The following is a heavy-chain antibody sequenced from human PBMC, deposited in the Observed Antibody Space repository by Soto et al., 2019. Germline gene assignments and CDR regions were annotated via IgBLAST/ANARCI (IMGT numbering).Heavy chain of an antibody. Sequence: SETLSLTCTVSGGSISSYYWSWIRQPPGKGLEWIGYIYYSGSTNYNPSLKSRVTISVDTSKNQFSLKLSSVTAADTAVYYCARVGLRYFDWSGGWFDPWGQGTLVTVSS. CDR2: IYYSGST. J-gene: IGHJ5*02. V-gene: IGHV4-59*01. D-gene: IGHD3-9*01. CDR3: ARVGLRYFDWSGGWFDP. CDR1: GGSISSYY.